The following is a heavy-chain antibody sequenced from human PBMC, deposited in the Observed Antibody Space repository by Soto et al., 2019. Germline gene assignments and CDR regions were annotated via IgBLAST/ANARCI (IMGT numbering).Heavy chain of an antibody. CDR1: GFTFCISG. Sequence: PGWSLRLSCAASGFTFCISGVTGSLKAKGKGLEWVGRIKSKTDGGTTDYAAPVKGRFTISRDDSKNTLYLQMNSLKTEDTAVYYCTTDRPNYYGSGSSPFDDYWGQGTLVTVSS. J-gene: IGHJ4*02. CDR2: IKSKTDGGTT. D-gene: IGHD3-10*01. CDR3: TTDRPNYYGSGSSPFDDY. V-gene: IGHV3-15*07.